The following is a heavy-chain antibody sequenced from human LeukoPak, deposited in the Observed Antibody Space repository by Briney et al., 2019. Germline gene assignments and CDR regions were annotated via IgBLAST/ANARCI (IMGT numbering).Heavy chain of an antibody. V-gene: IGHV1-2*02. CDR3: AREKNPAPSYYYYMDV. CDR2: INPNSGGT. J-gene: IGHJ6*03. Sequence: GASVKVSCKASGYTFTGYYMHWVRQAPGQGLEWMGWINPNSGGTNYAQKFQGRVTMTRDTSISTAYMELSRLRPDDTAVYYCAREKNPAPSYYYYMDVWGKGATVTVSS. CDR1: GYTFTGYY. D-gene: IGHD2/OR15-2a*01.